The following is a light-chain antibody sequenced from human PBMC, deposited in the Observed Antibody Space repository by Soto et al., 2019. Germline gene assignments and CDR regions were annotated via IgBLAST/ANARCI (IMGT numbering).Light chain of an antibody. Sequence: IQMTQSPSSLSASVGDRVTITCRASQGISNELGWYQQRPGKAPKVLIYGASNLQSGVPSRFSGSASGTDFTLTISTLQPEDYATYYCLQDYTYPWTFGQGTKVEMK. CDR1: QGISNE. CDR3: LQDYTYPWT. V-gene: IGKV1-6*01. CDR2: GAS. J-gene: IGKJ1*01.